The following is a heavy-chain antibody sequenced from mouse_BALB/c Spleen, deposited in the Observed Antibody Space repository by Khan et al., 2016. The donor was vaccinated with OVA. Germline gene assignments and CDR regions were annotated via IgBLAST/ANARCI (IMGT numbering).Heavy chain of an antibody. V-gene: IGHV1-85*01. CDR1: GYTFTSYD. J-gene: IGHJ1*01. CDR2: IFPGDAST. D-gene: IGHD1-1*02. CDR3: ARHYYGSILYWYFDV. Sequence: QVQLQQSGAELVKPGASVKLSCKASGYTFTSYDINWVRQRPDQGLEWIGWIFPGDASTKSNEKFKGKATLTTAQSSSTAYMQLSRLTAEDSSVYCCARHYYGSILYWYFDVWGAGTTVTVSS.